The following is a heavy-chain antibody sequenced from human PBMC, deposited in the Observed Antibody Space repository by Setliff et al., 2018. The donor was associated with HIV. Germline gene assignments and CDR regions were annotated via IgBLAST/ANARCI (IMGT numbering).Heavy chain of an antibody. D-gene: IGHD3-10*01. CDR1: GYSVYSGYH. CDR3: AREGDGRINIIRGVESYFYYGMDV. Sequence: PSETLSLTCSVSGYSVYSGYHWGWVRQSPGKGLEWIGSIYHSGSTYYDPSLQSRVTISLDTSKNQFSLNLMSVTAADTAVYYCAREGDGRINIIRGVESYFYYGMDVWGQGTTVTVPS. J-gene: IGHJ6*02. CDR2: IYHSGST. V-gene: IGHV4-38-2*02.